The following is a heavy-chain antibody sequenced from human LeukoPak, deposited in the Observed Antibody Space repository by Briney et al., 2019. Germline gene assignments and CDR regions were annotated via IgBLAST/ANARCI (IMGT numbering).Heavy chain of an antibody. CDR1: GYTFTSYD. D-gene: IGHD2-8*01. V-gene: IGHV1-8*01. J-gene: IGHJ6*02. Sequence: PLASVKVSCKASGYTFTSYDINCVRQATGQGLEWMGWMNPNSGNTGYAQKFQGRVTMTRNTSISTAYMELSSLRSEDTAVYYCARDLKRSDCTNGVCYTWEKVYYYYGMDVWGQGTTVTVSS. CDR2: MNPNSGNT. CDR3: ARDLKRSDCTNGVCYTWEKVYYYYGMDV.